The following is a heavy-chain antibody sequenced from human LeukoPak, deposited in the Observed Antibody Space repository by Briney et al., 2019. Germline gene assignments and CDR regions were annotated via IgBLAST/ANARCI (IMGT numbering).Heavy chain of an antibody. J-gene: IGHJ6*03. CDR1: GFTFSRYW. Sequence: GGSLRLSCAVSGFTFSRYWMSWVRQAPGKGLEWVANIKQDGSEKNYVDSVKGRFTISRDNAKNSEYLQMNSLRVEDTAVYYCARDIVYSYGYLYYYYYMDVWGKGTTVTISS. CDR2: IKQDGSEK. D-gene: IGHD5-18*01. V-gene: IGHV3-7*01. CDR3: ARDIVYSYGYLYYYYYMDV.